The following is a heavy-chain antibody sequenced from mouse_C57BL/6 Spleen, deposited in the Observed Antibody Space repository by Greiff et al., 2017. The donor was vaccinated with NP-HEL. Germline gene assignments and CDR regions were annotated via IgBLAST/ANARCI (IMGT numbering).Heavy chain of an antibody. D-gene: IGHD1-1*01. CDR3: TPYYYGSSGFAY. CDR1: GFNIKDDY. J-gene: IGHJ3*01. V-gene: IGHV14-4*01. CDR2: IDPENGDT. Sequence: VQLQQSGAELVRPGASVKLSCTASGFNIKDDYMHWVKQRPEQGLEWIGWIDPENGDTEYASKFQGKATITADTSSNTAYLQLSSLTSEDTAVYYCTPYYYGSSGFAYWGQGTLVTVSA.